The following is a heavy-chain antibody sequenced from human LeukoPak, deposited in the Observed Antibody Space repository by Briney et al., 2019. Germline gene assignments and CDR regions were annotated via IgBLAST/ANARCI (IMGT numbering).Heavy chain of an antibody. CDR1: GGTFSSYA. Sequence: SVKVSCKASGGTFSSYAISWVRQAPGQGLEWMGGTIPIFGTANYAQKFQGRVTITTDESTSTAYMELSSLRPEDTAVYYCARGVLRFLEWSSPSRTSWFDPWGQGTLVTVSS. CDR2: TIPIFGTA. J-gene: IGHJ5*02. CDR3: ARGVLRFLEWSSPSRTSWFDP. D-gene: IGHD3-3*01. V-gene: IGHV1-69*05.